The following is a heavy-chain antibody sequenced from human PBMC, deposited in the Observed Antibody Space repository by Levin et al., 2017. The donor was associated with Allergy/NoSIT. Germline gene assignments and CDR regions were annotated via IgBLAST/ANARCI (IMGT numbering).Heavy chain of an antibody. CDR2: ITSSDHSI. CDR3: ASADYYDTRGFDY. J-gene: IGHJ4*02. D-gene: IGHD3-22*01. Sequence: GGSLRLSCAASGFTFTSYDMNWVRQAPGKGLEWISTITSSDHSIYYADSVKGRFTISRDNSKNTLYLQMNSLSAEDTAVYYCASADYYDTRGFDYWGQGTLVTVSS. V-gene: IGHV3-23*01. CDR1: GFTFTSYD.